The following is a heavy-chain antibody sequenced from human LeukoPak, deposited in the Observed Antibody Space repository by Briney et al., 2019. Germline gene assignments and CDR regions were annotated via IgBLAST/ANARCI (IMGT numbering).Heavy chain of an antibody. CDR1: GYTFTSYD. D-gene: IGHD3-22*01. Sequence: ASVKVSCKASGYTFTSYDINWVRQATGQGLEWMGWMNPNSGNTGYAQKFQGRVTMTRNTSISTAYMELSSLRSEDTAVYYCARRDYYYDSSGYSFTYAFDIWGQGTMVTVSS. V-gene: IGHV1-8*01. J-gene: IGHJ3*02. CDR3: ARRDYYYDSSGYSFTYAFDI. CDR2: MNPNSGNT.